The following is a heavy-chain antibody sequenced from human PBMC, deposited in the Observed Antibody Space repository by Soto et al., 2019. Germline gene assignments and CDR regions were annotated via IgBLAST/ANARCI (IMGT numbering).Heavy chain of an antibody. V-gene: IGHV1-18*01. CDR1: GYTFTSYG. CDR3: ARDYVVAATLYWFDP. D-gene: IGHD2-15*01. J-gene: IGHJ5*02. CDR2: ISAYNGNT. Sequence: GASVKVSCKASGYTFTSYGISWVRQAPGQGLEWMGWISAYNGNTNYAQKLQGRVTMTTDTSTSTAYMELRSLRSDDTAVYYCARDYVVAATLYWFDPWGQGTLVTVSS.